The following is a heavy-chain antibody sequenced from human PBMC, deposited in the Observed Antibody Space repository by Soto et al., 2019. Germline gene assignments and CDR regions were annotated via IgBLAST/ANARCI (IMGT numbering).Heavy chain of an antibody. CDR2: IKRKTDGGTK. V-gene: IGHV3-15*01. Sequence: GGSLRLSCAASGFTFSNAWMSWVRQAPGKGLEWVGRIKRKTDGGTKDYAAPVKGRFTISRDDSKNTLYLQMNSLKTEDTAVYYCTTELGGDTAMAEYYFDYWGQGTLVTVSS. CDR3: TTELGGDTAMAEYYFDY. D-gene: IGHD5-18*01. J-gene: IGHJ4*02. CDR1: GFTFSNAW.